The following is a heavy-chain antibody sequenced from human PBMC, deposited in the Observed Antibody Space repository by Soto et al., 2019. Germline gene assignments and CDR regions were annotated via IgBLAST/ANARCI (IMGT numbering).Heavy chain of an antibody. D-gene: IGHD5-18*01. CDR3: AKTHPRYSYYYYGMDV. J-gene: IGHJ6*02. V-gene: IGHV3-30*18. Sequence: QVQLVESGGGVVQPGRSLRLSCAASGFTFSSYGMHWVRQAPGKGLEWVAVISYDGSNKYYADSVKGRFTISRDNSKNPRYLQMNSLRAEDTAVYYCAKTHPRYSYYYYGMDVWGQGTTVTVSS. CDR1: GFTFSSYG. CDR2: ISYDGSNK.